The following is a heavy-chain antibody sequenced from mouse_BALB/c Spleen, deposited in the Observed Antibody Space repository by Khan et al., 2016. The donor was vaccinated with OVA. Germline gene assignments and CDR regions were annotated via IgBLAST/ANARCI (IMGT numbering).Heavy chain of an antibody. CDR1: GFNIKDTY. J-gene: IGHJ1*01. D-gene: IGHD2-1*01. CDR3: ARRGNCFWYFDG. Sequence: EVQLQESGAELVKPGASVKLSCTASGFNIKDTYMHWVKQRPEQGLEWIGRIDPANGNTKYDPKFQGKATITADTSSNTAYLQLSSLTSEDTAVYYCARRGNCFWYFDGWGAGTTVTVSS. CDR2: IDPANGNT. V-gene: IGHV14-3*02.